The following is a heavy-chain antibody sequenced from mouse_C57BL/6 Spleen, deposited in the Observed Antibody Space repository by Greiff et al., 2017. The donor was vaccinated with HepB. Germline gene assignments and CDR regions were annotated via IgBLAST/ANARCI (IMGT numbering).Heavy chain of an antibody. CDR1: GYAFSSSW. CDR3: ARYAGYYYGSEDY. Sequence: QVQLKESGPELVKPGASVKISCKASGYAFSSSWMNWVKQRPGKGLEWIGRIYPGDGDTNYNGKFKGKATLTADKSSSTAYMQLSSLTSEDSAVYFCARYAGYYYGSEDYWGQGTTLTVSS. D-gene: IGHD1-1*01. J-gene: IGHJ2*01. V-gene: IGHV1-82*01. CDR2: IYPGDGDT.